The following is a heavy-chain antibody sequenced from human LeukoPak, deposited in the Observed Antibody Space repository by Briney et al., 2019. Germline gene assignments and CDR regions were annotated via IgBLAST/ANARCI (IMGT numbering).Heavy chain of an antibody. V-gene: IGHV4-39*07. Sequence: SETLSLTCTVSGGSISSSSYYWGWIRQPPGKGLEWIGSIYYSGSTYYNPSLKSRVTISVDKSKNQFSLKLSSVTAADTAVYYCARDPYMDVWGKGTTVTVSS. CDR3: ARDPYMDV. J-gene: IGHJ6*03. CDR2: IYYSGST. CDR1: GGSISSSSYY.